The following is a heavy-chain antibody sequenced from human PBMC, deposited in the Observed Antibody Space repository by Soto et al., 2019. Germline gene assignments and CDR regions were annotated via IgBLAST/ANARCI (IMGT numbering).Heavy chain of an antibody. CDR2: IKSDGTVT. D-gene: IGHD3-3*01. J-gene: IGHJ4*02. CDR3: ARENYDFWSGYYLDY. Sequence: EVQLVESGGGLVQPGGSLRLSCVVSGITFSTYRMHWVRQAPRKGLVWVSHIKSDGTVTHYTDSLRGRFIISRDNANNTLFLQMNSLRAEDTAVYYCARENYDFWSGYYLDYWGQGTLVTVSS. CDR1: GITFSTYR. V-gene: IGHV3-74*01.